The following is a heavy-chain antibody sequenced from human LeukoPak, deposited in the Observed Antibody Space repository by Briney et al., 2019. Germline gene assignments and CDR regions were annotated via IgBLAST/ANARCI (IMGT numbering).Heavy chain of an antibody. CDR2: ISSSSSYI. CDR3: AKDRGSSRWGAFDY. CDR1: GFTFSDYY. D-gene: IGHD6-13*01. Sequence: GGSLRLSCAASGFTFSDYYMSWIRQAPGKGLEWVSSISSSSSYIYYADSVKGRFTISRDNAKNSLYLQMNSLRAEDTAVYYCAKDRGSSRWGAFDYWGQGTLVTVSS. J-gene: IGHJ4*02. V-gene: IGHV3-11*05.